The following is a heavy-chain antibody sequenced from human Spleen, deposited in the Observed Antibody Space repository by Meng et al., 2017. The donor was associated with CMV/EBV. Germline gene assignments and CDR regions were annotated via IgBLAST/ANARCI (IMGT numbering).Heavy chain of an antibody. D-gene: IGHD1-1*01. CDR2: MNPNSGKA. J-gene: IGHJ4*02. V-gene: IGHV1-8*01. Sequence: KASGYTFTSYAIIWVRQATGQGLEWMEWMNPNSGKADCAQKFQGRVTVTRNTSISRAYMEVSSLRSEDTAVYFCARDRATRAYYFDYWGQGTLVTVSS. CDR3: ARDRATRAYYFDY. CDR1: GYTFTSYA.